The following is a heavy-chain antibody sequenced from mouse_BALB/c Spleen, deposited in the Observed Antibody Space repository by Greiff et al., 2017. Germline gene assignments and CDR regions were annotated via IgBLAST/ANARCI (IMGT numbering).Heavy chain of an antibody. CDR1: GFTFSNYW. Sequence: EVKVEESGGGLVQPGGSLKLSCAASGFTFSNYWMNWVRQSPEKGLEWVAEIRLRSNTYATHYAVSVKGRFTISRDDSKSSVYLQMHNLRAEDTGIYYCTRQFITTAGGFAYWGQGTLVTVSA. J-gene: IGHJ3*01. CDR2: IRLRSNTYAT. CDR3: TRQFITTAGGFAY. D-gene: IGHD1-2*01. V-gene: IGHV6-6*02.